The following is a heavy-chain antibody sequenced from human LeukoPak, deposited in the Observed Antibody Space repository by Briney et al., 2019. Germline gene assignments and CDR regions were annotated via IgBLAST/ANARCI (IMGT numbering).Heavy chain of an antibody. CDR3: ARDIQYYYDSSGYLNWFDP. V-gene: IGHV3-33*01. CDR2: IWYDGSNK. J-gene: IGHJ5*02. D-gene: IGHD3-22*01. CDR1: GFTFSSYG. Sequence: PGGSLRLSCAASGFTFSSYGMHWVRQAPGKGLECVAVIWYDGSNKYYADSVKGRFTISRDNSKNTLYLQMNSLRAEDTAVYYCARDIQYYYDSSGYLNWFDPWGQGTLVTVSS.